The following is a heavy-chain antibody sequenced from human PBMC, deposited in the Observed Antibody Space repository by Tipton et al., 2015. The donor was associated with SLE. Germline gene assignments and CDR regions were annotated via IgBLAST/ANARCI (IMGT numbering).Heavy chain of an antibody. V-gene: IGHV4-31*03. J-gene: IGHJ3*02. Sequence: TLSLTCTVSGGSISSYYWSWIRQHPGKGLEWIGYIYYSGSTYYNPSLKSRVTISVDTSKNQFSLKLSSVTAADTAVYYCAREEENEFWSGGDAFDIWGQATMVTVSS. CDR1: GGSISSYY. D-gene: IGHD3-3*01. CDR2: IYYSGST. CDR3: AREEENEFWSGGDAFDI.